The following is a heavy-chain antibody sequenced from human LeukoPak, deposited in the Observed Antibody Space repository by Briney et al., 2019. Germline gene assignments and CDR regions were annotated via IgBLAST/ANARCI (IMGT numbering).Heavy chain of an antibody. CDR1: GFTFSSYV. D-gene: IGHD3-9*01. CDR2: INHNGKTI. V-gene: IGHV3-48*02. J-gene: IGHJ4*02. Sequence: GGSLRLSCAASGFTFSSYVMSWVRQAPGRGLEWVSYINHNGKTIYYADSVKGRFTISRDNAKNSLYLQMNSLRDEDTAVYYCARDNDWAFDYWGQGTLVTVSS. CDR3: ARDNDWAFDY.